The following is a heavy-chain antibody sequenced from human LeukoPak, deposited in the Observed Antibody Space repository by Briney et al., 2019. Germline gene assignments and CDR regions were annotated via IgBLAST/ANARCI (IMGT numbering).Heavy chain of an antibody. J-gene: IGHJ4*02. CDR1: GFTVSSNY. V-gene: IGHV3-66*01. D-gene: IGHD1-1*01. CDR2: IYSGGSA. Sequence: GGSLRLSCAASGFTVSSNYMSWVRQAPGKGLEWVSVIYSGGSAYYADSVKGRFTISRDNSKNTLYLQINSLRAEDTAVYYCARVPTGGYYFDYWGQGTLVTVSS. CDR3: ARVPTGGYYFDY.